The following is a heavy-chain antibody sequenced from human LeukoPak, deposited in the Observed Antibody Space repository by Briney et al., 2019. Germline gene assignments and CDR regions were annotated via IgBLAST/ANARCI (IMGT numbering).Heavy chain of an antibody. Sequence: SQTLSLTCAISGDSIFTNNVAWNWIRQSPSRGLEWLGRTYYRSKWSFDYAVSVKSRITINADTSKNQFSLQLRFVTPEDTAVSYCARGKYTSFDNWGQGTLVTVSS. J-gene: IGHJ4*02. D-gene: IGHD6-6*01. CDR2: TYYRSKWSF. V-gene: IGHV6-1*01. CDR3: ARGKYTSFDN. CDR1: GDSIFTNNVA.